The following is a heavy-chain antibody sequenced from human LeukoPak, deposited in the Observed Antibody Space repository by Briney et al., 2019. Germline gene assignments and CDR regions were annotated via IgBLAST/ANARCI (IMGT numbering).Heavy chain of an antibody. D-gene: IGHD5-12*01. CDR2: INHSGST. V-gene: IGHV4-34*01. CDR3: ARANVDIVASKLYYFDY. J-gene: IGHJ4*02. CDR1: GGSFSGYY. Sequence: SETLSLTCAVYGGSFSGYYWSWIRQPPGKGLEWIGEINHSGSTNYNPSLKSRVTISVDTSKNQFSLKLSSVTAADTAVYYCARANVDIVASKLYYFDYWGQGTLVTVSS.